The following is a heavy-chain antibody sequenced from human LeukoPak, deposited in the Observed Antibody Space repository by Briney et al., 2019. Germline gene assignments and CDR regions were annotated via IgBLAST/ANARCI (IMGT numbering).Heavy chain of an antibody. Sequence: PSETLSLTCTVSGGSITSGGYYWNWIHQAPGKGLEWIGFLSYSGRTNYNPSLKSRLSMSVDTSKNQFSLRLNSVTAADTAVYYCARKNVYGASYYIDIWGKGTAVTVSS. CDR2: LSYSGRT. J-gene: IGHJ6*03. CDR3: ARKNVYGASYYIDI. V-gene: IGHV4-31*03. D-gene: IGHD4-17*01. CDR1: GGSITSGGYY.